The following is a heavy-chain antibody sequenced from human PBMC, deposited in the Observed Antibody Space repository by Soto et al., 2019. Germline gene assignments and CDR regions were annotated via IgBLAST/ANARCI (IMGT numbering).Heavy chain of an antibody. CDR3: ARDPKGGYCISTSCYVSWFDP. D-gene: IGHD2-2*01. Sequence: QVQLVQSGAEVKKPGSSVKVSCKASGGTFSSYAISWVRQAPGQGLEWMGGIIPIFGTANYAQKFQGRVTITADESTSTAYMELSSLRSEDTAVYYCARDPKGGYCISTSCYVSWFDPWGQGTLVTVSS. V-gene: IGHV1-69*12. CDR2: IIPIFGTA. J-gene: IGHJ5*02. CDR1: GGTFSSYA.